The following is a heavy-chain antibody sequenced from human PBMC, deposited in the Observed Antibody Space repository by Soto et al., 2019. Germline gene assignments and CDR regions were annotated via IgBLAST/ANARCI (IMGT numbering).Heavy chain of an antibody. CDR1: GFTVSSNY. Sequence: GSLRLSCAASGFTVSSNYMSWVRQAPGKGLEWVSVIYSGGSTYYADSVKGRFTISRDNSKNTLYLQMNSLRAEDTAVYYCAKGEARDYFDYWGQGTLVTVSS. V-gene: IGHV3-53*01. J-gene: IGHJ4*02. D-gene: IGHD3-16*01. CDR2: IYSGGST. CDR3: AKGEARDYFDY.